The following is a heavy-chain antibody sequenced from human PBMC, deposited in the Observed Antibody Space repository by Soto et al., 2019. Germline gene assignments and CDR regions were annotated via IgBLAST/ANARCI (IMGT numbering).Heavy chain of an antibody. CDR1: GFTFSSYA. CDR3: ASDSAMESIDY. CDR2: ISYDGINK. V-gene: IGHV3-30-3*01. J-gene: IGHJ4*02. Sequence: PGGSLRLSCAASGFTFSSYAMHWVRQAPGKGLEWVAVISYDGINKYYADSVKGRFTISRDNAKNTLYLQMNSLRVEDTAVYYCASDSAMESIDYWGQGTLVTVSS. D-gene: IGHD5-18*01.